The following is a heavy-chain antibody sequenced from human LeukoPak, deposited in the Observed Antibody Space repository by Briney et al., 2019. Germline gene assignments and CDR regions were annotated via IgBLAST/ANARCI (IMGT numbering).Heavy chain of an antibody. CDR2: INGGGSNT. CDR3: AKTAVVITFRFDD. D-gene: IGHD4/OR15-4a*01. J-gene: IGHJ4*02. Sequence: GGSLRLSCAASGFTFSNAWMNWVRQAPGKGLEWVAAINGGGSNTYYADSVKGRFTISRDNSKNMVYLQMSSLRADDTAVYYCAKTAVVITFRFDDWGQGALVTVSS. CDR1: GFTFSNAW. V-gene: IGHV3-23*01.